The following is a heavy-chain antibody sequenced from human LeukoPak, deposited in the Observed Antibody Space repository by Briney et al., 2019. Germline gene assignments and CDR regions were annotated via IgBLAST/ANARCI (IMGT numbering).Heavy chain of an antibody. D-gene: IGHD3-22*01. J-gene: IGHJ3*02. Sequence: ASVKVSCKASGYTFTSYYMHWVRQAPGQGREWMGIINPSGGSTSYARKFQGRVTMTRDTSTSTVYMELSSLRSEDTAVYYCAMIVVVIPGNDAFDIWGQGTMVTVSS. V-gene: IGHV1-46*03. CDR1: GYTFTSYY. CDR2: INPSGGST. CDR3: AMIVVVIPGNDAFDI.